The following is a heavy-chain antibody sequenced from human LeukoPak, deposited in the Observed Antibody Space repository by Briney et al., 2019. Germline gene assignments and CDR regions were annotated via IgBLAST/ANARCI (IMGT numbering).Heavy chain of an antibody. J-gene: IGHJ6*02. CDR2: IYYSGST. CDR1: GGSISSGGYY. V-gene: IGHV4-31*03. D-gene: IGHD3-22*01. CDR3: AREGTLYYDSSGDYYYYGMDV. Sequence: SETLSLTCTVSGGSISSGGYYWSWIRQHPGKGLEWIGYIYYSGSTYYNPSLKSRVTISVDTSKNQFSLQLNSVTPEDTAVYYCAREGTLYYDSSGDYYYYGMDVWGQGTTVTVSS.